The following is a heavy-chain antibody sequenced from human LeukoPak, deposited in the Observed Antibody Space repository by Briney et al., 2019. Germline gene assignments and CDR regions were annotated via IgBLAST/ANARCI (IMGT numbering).Heavy chain of an antibody. CDR2: IYYSGST. V-gene: IGHV4-59*01. CDR3: AGGSRAFDY. D-gene: IGHD3-10*01. J-gene: IGHJ4*02. Sequence: SETLSLTCTVSSGSISSYYWSWIRQPPGKGLEWIGYIYYSGSTNYNPSLKSRVTISVDTSKNQFSLKLSSVTAADTAVYYCAGGSRAFDYWGQGTLVTVSS. CDR1: SGSISSYY.